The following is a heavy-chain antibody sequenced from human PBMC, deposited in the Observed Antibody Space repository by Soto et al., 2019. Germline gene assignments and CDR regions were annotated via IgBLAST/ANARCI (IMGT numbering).Heavy chain of an antibody. CDR1: GFTFSSYS. CDR2: ISSSSSTI. D-gene: IGHD4-17*01. CDR3: ARDSKDYGDYVDY. V-gene: IGHV3-48*01. Sequence: GGSLRLSCAASGFTFSSYSMSWVRQAPGKGLEWVSYISSSSSTIYYADSVKGRFTISRDNAKNSLYLQMNSLRAEDTAVYYCARDSKDYGDYVDYWGQGTLVTVSS. J-gene: IGHJ4*02.